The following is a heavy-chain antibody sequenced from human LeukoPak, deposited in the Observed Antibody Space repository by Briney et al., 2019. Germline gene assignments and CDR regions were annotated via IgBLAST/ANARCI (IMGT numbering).Heavy chain of an antibody. D-gene: IGHD6-13*01. CDR2: IYSGGST. CDR3: ARVVSSRYYFDY. V-gene: IGHV3-66*01. Sequence: GGSLRLSCAASGFTVSSNYMSWVRQAPGKGLEWVSVIYSGGSTYYADSVKGRFTISRDNSKSTLYLQMNSLRAEDTAVYYCARVVSSRYYFDYWGQGTLVTVSS. CDR1: GFTVSSNY. J-gene: IGHJ4*02.